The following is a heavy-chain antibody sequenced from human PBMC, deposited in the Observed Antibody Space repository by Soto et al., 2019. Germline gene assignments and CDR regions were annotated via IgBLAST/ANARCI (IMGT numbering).Heavy chain of an antibody. CDR3: ARDHSRYCSGGSCYPTIPDY. V-gene: IGHV1-18*01. D-gene: IGHD2-15*01. Sequence: ASVKVSCKASGYTFTSYGISWVRQAPGQGLEWMGWISAYNGNTNYAQKLQGRVTMTTDTSTSTAYMELRSLRSDDTAVYYCARDHSRYCSGGSCYPTIPDYWGQGTLVTVSS. CDR1: GYTFTSYG. CDR2: ISAYNGNT. J-gene: IGHJ4*02.